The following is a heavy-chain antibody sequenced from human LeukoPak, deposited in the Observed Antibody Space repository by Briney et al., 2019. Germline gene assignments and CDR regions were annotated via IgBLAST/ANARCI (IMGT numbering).Heavy chain of an antibody. CDR2: ISSSSSYI. CDR3: ARGFGSSWVYFDY. J-gene: IGHJ4*02. D-gene: IGHD6-13*01. V-gene: IGHV3-21*01. CDR1: GFTFISYS. Sequence: GGSLRLSFAASGFTFISYSMKWVRQAPGKGLEWVSSISSSSSYIFYADSVKGRFTISRDNAKNSLYLQMDSLRAEDTAVYYCARGFGSSWVYFDYWGQGTLVTVSS.